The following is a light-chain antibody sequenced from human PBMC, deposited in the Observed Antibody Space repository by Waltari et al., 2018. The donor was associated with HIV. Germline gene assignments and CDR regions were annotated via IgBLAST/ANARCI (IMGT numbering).Light chain of an antibody. Sequence: QSALTQPASLSWSPGPSITISCTGTSSDVGSYNLVSWYQQYPGKAPKLMIYEVSKRPAWVSTRVSGSKSGNTASLTISGLQAEDEADYYCCSYAATSTFVFGTGTKVTVL. V-gene: IGLV2-23*02. CDR2: EVS. J-gene: IGLJ1*01. CDR1: SSDVGSYNL. CDR3: CSYAATSTFV.